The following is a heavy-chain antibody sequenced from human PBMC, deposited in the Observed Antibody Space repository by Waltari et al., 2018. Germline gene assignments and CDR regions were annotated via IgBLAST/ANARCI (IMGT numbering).Heavy chain of an antibody. CDR2: IRGSGGSK. CDR3: ANRYGFSGFDY. Sequence: EVQLVESGGGLVQPGGSLRLSCAASGFTFSSYAMSWVRQAPGKGLGWGSAIRGSGGSKYYADSVKGRFTISRDNSKNTLYLQMNSLRAEDTAVYYCANRYGFSGFDYWGQGTLVTVSS. J-gene: IGHJ4*02. D-gene: IGHD5-18*01. CDR1: GFTFSSYA. V-gene: IGHV3-23*04.